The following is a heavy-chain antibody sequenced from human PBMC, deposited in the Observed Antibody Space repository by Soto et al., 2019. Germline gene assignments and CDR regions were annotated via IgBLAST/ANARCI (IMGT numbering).Heavy chain of an antibody. CDR3: ARDTSDGSGYDRGHNWFDP. V-gene: IGHV3-48*02. Sequence: EVQLVESGGGLVQPGGSLRLSCAASGFTFRSYSMNWVRQAPGKGLEWVSYISSSSSTIYYADSVKGRFTISRDNAKNSLYLQMNSLRDEDTAVYYCARDTSDGSGYDRGHNWFDPWGQGTLVTVSS. J-gene: IGHJ5*02. CDR1: GFTFRSYS. D-gene: IGHD5-12*01. CDR2: ISSSSSTI.